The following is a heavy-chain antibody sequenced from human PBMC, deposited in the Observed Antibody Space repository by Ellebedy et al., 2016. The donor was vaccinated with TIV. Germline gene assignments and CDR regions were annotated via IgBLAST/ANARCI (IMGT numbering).Heavy chain of an antibody. CDR3: ATHPLKQGVPSPKQSNVYYYYSYGMDV. J-gene: IGHJ6*02. Sequence: AASVKVSCKASGGTFSSYGISWVRQAPGKGLEWMGGFDPEDGTTIYAQKFQGRVTMTEDTSADTAYMELSSLRSEDTAVYYCATHPLKQGVPSPKQSNVYYYYSYGMDVWGQGTTVTVSS. CDR2: FDPEDGTT. CDR1: GGTFSSYG. D-gene: IGHD2-8*01. V-gene: IGHV1-24*01.